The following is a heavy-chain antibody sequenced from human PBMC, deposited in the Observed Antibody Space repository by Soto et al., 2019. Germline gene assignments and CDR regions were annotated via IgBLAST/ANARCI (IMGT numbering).Heavy chain of an antibody. CDR3: ARQAPAADYYYYGMDV. V-gene: IGHV4-39*01. CDR2: IYYSGST. CDR1: GGSISSSSYY. J-gene: IGHJ6*02. Sequence: QLQLQESGPGLVKPSETLSLTCTVSGGSISSSSYYWGWIRQPPGKGLEWIGSIYYSGSTYYNPSLKSRVTISVDTSKNQFSLKLSSVTAADTAVYYCARQAPAADYYYYGMDVWGQGTTVTVSS. D-gene: IGHD2-2*01.